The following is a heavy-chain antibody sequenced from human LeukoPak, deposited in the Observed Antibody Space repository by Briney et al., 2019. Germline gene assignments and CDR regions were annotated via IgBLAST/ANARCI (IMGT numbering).Heavy chain of an antibody. D-gene: IGHD3-22*01. CDR3: ARAPYYYDSSGYLRFDY. CDR2: VYSGGGT. Sequence: GGSLRLSCAVSGFTVSSNYMSWVRQAPGKGLEWVSVVYSGGGTYYADSVKGRFTISRDNSKNTLYLQMNSLRAEDTAVYYCARAPYYYDSSGYLRFDYWGQGTLVTVSS. V-gene: IGHV3-53*01. J-gene: IGHJ4*02. CDR1: GFTVSSNY.